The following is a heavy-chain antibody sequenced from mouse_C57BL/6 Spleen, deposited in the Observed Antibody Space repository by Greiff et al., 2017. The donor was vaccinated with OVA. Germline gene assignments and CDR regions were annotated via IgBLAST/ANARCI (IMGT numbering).Heavy chain of an antibody. CDR1: GFTFSSYG. Sequence: EVKLVESGGDLVKPGGSLKLSCAASGFTFSSYGMSWVRQTPDKRLEWVATISSGGSYTYYPDSVKGRFTISRDNAKNTLYLQMSSLKSEDTAMYYCAREGLGAYWGQGTLVTVSA. CDR2: ISSGGSYT. J-gene: IGHJ3*01. CDR3: AREGLGAY. V-gene: IGHV5-6*02.